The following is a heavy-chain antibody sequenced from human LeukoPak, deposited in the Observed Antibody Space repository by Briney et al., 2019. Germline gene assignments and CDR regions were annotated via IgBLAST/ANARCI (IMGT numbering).Heavy chain of an antibody. CDR1: GYTFTGYY. J-gene: IGHJ4*02. V-gene: IGHV1-46*01. CDR2: INPSGGST. Sequence: ASVKVSCKASGYTFTGYYMHWVRQAPGQGLEWMGIINPSGGSTSYAQKFQGRVTMTRDTSTSTVYMELSSLRSEDTAVYYCARGSTVVTPGWILDYWGQGTLVTVSS. D-gene: IGHD4-23*01. CDR3: ARGSTVVTPGWILDY.